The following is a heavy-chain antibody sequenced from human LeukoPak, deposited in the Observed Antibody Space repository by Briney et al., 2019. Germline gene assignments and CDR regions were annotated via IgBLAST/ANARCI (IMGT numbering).Heavy chain of an antibody. CDR3: AKDEIAAAVGDH. CDR1: GSTFRSYA. D-gene: IGHD6-13*01. Sequence: GGSLRLSCAASGSTFRSYAMSWVRQAPGKGPEWVSAISGSGGSTDYADSVKGRFTISRDNSKNTLYLQMSSLRAEDTAVYYCAKDEIAAAVGDHWGQGTLVTVSS. CDR2: ISGSGGST. V-gene: IGHV3-23*01. J-gene: IGHJ4*02.